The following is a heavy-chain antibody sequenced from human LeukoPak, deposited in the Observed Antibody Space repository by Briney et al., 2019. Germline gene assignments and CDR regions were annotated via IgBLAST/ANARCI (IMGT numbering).Heavy chain of an antibody. V-gene: IGHV3-30*04. CDR1: GFTFSSYA. CDR2: ISYDGSNK. CDR3: ASDSGYDFRSPGDY. Sequence: GGSLRLSCAASGFTFSSYAMHWVRQAPGKGLEGGAVISYDGSNKYYADSVKGRFTISRDNSKNTLYLQMNRLRAEDTAVYYCASDSGYDFRSPGDYWGQGTLVTVSS. D-gene: IGHD5-12*01. J-gene: IGHJ4*02.